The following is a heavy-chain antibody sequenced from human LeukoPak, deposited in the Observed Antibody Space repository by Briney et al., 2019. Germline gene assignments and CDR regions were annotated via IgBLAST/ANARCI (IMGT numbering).Heavy chain of an antibody. J-gene: IGHJ3*02. V-gene: IGHV4-34*01. CDR1: GVSISSDDYY. CDR3: ASLWPYPLSAFDI. CDR2: INHSGST. Sequence: SETLSLTCTVSGVSISSDDYYWSWIRQPPGKGLEWIGEINHSGSTNYNPSLKSRVTISVDTSKNQFSLKLSSVTAADTAVYYCASLWPYPLSAFDIWGQGTMVTVSS.